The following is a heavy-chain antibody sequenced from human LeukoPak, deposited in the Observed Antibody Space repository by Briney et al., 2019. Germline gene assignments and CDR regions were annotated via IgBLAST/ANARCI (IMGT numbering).Heavy chain of an antibody. CDR1: GGSFSGYY. CDR3: ARRHRTGTKGNSLDY. V-gene: IGHV4-34*01. CDR2: INHSGST. J-gene: IGHJ4*02. D-gene: IGHD1/OR15-1a*01. Sequence: PPETLSLTCAVYGGSFSGYYWSWIRQPPGKGLEWIGEINHSGSTNYNPSLKSRVTISVDTSKNQFSLKLSSVTAADTAVYYCARRHRTGTKGNSLDYWGQGTLVTVSS.